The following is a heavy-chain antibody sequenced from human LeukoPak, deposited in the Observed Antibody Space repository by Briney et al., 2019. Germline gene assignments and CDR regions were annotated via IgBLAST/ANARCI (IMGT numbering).Heavy chain of an antibody. Sequence: SETLSLTCTVSGGSISSSSYYWGWIRQPPGKGLERIGSIYYSGSTYYNPSLKSRVTISVDTSKNQFSLKLSSVTAADTAVYYCARLTGYDWESSYDYWGQGTLVTVSS. CDR1: GGSISSSSYY. CDR2: IYYSGST. V-gene: IGHV4-39*07. D-gene: IGHD5-12*01. CDR3: ARLTGYDWESSYDY. J-gene: IGHJ4*02.